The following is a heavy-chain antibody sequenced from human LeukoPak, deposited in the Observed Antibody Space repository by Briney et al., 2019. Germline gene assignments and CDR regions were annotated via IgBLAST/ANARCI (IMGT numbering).Heavy chain of an antibody. CDR1: GYTFTSYD. CDR2: MNPNSGNT. Sequence: GASVKVSCRASGYTFTSYDINWVRQATGQGLEWMGWMNPNSGNTGYAQKFQGRVTMTRNTSISTAYMELSSLRSEDTAVYYCARGEILSWGVFPFDPWGQGTLVTVSS. V-gene: IGHV1-8*01. D-gene: IGHD1-26*01. J-gene: IGHJ5*02. CDR3: ARGEILSWGVFPFDP.